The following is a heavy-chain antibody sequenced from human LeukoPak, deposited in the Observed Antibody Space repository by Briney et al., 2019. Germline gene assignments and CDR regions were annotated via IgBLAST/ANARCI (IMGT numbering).Heavy chain of an antibody. J-gene: IGHJ4*02. D-gene: IGHD6-19*01. CDR1: GFTFSNAW. Sequence: GGSLRLSCAASGFTFSNAWMSWVRQAPGKGLEWVGRIKSKTDGGTTDYAAPVKGRFTISRDDSKNTLYLQMNSLKTEDTAGYYCTTQWLVRGGFDYWGQGTLVTVSS. CDR3: TTQWLVRGGFDY. V-gene: IGHV3-15*01. CDR2: IKSKTDGGTT.